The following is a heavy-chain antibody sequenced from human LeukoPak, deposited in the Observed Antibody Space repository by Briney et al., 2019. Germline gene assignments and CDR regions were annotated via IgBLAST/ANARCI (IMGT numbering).Heavy chain of an antibody. V-gene: IGHV3-30*18. Sequence: GGSLRLSCAASAFTFSSYGMHWVRQAPGKGLEWVAVISYDGSNKYYADSVKGRFTISRDNSKNTLYLQMNSLRAEDTAVYYCAKDVDYGDYVFDYWGQGTLVTVSS. CDR3: AKDVDYGDYVFDY. CDR2: ISYDGSNK. D-gene: IGHD4-17*01. CDR1: AFTFSSYG. J-gene: IGHJ4*02.